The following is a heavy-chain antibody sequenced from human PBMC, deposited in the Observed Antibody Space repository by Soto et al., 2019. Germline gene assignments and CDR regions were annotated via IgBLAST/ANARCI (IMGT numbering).Heavy chain of an antibody. Sequence: QVQLVESGGGVVQPGRSLRLSCAASGFTFSSYGMHWVRQAPGKGLEWVAVIWYDGSNKYYADSVKGRFTISRDNSKNTLHLQMNSLRAEDTAVYYCARDLNCSGGSCYTPRPGGDYWGQGTLVTVSS. D-gene: IGHD2-15*01. CDR1: GFTFSSYG. CDR2: IWYDGSNK. J-gene: IGHJ4*02. V-gene: IGHV3-33*01. CDR3: ARDLNCSGGSCYTPRPGGDY.